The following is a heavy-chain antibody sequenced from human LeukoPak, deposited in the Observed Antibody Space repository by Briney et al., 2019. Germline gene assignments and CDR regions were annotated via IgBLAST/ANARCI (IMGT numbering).Heavy chain of an antibody. D-gene: IGHD1-1*01. CDR2: TLSDGSFS. CDR1: GFSFRSYG. J-gene: IGHJ6*03. V-gene: IGHV3-30*02. CDR3: AKEYGYDYNYFYSMDV. Sequence: GGSLGLSCAASGFSFRSYGMHWVRQAPGKGLEWVAYTLSDGSFSYYADSVKGRFNISKDNSKNTVYLQMNSLRAEDTAVYFCAKEYGYDYNYFYSMDVWGKGTTVTISS.